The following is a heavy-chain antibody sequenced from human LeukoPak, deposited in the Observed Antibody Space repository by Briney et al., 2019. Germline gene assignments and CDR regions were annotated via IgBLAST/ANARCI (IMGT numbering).Heavy chain of an antibody. V-gene: IGHV3-21*01. CDR3: ARDSSDSSSNYDY. J-gene: IGHJ4*02. Sequence: GGSLRLSCAASGFTFSSYAMSWVRQAPGKGLEWVSSISSSSSYIYYADSVKGRFTISRDNAKNSLYLQMNSLRAEDTAVYYCARDSSDSSSNYDYWGQGTLVTVSS. CDR2: ISSSSSYI. CDR1: GFTFSSYA. D-gene: IGHD6-6*01.